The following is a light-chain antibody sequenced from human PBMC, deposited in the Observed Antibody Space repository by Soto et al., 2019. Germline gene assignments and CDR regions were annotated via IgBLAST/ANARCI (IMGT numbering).Light chain of an antibody. V-gene: IGLV2-8*01. CDR1: SSDVGTYDY. CDR2: GVT. CDR3: SSYAGRSMYV. Sequence: QSVLTQPPSASGSPGQSVTFSCTGTSSDVGTYDYVSWYQQYPGKAPKLLIYGVTRRPSGVPDRFSGSKSGNTAALTVSELQAEDEAYYYCSSYAGRSMYVFGTGTKVTVL. J-gene: IGLJ1*01.